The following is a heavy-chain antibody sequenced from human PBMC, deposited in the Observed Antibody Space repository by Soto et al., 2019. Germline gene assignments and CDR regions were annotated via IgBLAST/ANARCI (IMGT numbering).Heavy chain of an antibody. J-gene: IGHJ6*02. Sequence: SETLSLTCTVSGGSISSYYWSWIRQPPGKGLEWIGYIYYSGSTNYNPSLKSRVTISVGTSKNQFSLKLSSVTAADTAVYYCARFATGQQLVYYYYYGMDVWGQGTTVTVSS. CDR3: ARFATGQQLVYYYYYGMDV. D-gene: IGHD6-13*01. CDR2: IYYSGST. V-gene: IGHV4-59*01. CDR1: GGSISSYY.